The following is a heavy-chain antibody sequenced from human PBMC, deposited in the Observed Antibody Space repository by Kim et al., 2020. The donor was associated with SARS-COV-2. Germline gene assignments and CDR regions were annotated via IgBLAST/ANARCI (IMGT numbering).Heavy chain of an antibody. CDR1: GYSFTSYW. V-gene: IGHV5-51*01. CDR3: ARSGAQYYYDSSGYYGAVDY. CDR2: IYPGDSDT. D-gene: IGHD3-22*01. J-gene: IGHJ4*02. Sequence: GESLKISCKGSGYSFTSYWIGWVRQMPGKGLEWMGIIYPGDSDTRYSPSFQGQVPISADKSISTAYLQWSSLKASDTAMYYCARSGAQYYYDSSGYYGAVDYWGQGTLVTVSS.